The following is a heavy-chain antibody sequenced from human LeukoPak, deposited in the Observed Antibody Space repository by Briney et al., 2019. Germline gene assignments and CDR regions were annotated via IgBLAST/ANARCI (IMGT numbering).Heavy chain of an antibody. CDR3: ARGPTVRDMDV. J-gene: IGHJ6*03. CDR1: GYTFTSYD. D-gene: IGHD4-11*01. Sequence: GASVKVSCKASGYTFTSYDINWVRQATGQGLEWMGWMNPNSGNTGYAQKFQGRVTVTTDESTSTAYMELSSLRSEDTAVYYCARGPTVRDMDVWGKGTTVTVS. V-gene: IGHV1-8*03. CDR2: MNPNSGNT.